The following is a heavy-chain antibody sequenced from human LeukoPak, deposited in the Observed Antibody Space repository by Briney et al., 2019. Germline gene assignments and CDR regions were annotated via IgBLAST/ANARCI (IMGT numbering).Heavy chain of an antibody. V-gene: IGHV3-23*01. D-gene: IGHD6-19*01. CDR3: AKGRTEGGTLALDY. CDR1: GFTFSSYA. CDR2: ISGSGGNT. J-gene: IGHJ4*02. Sequence: GWSLRLSCAASGFTFSSYAMTWVRQAPAKGLEWVSGISGSGGNTYYTDSVRGRLSISRDNSKNTLYLQVNSLRAEDTAVYYCAKGRTEGGTLALDYWGQGTLVTVSS.